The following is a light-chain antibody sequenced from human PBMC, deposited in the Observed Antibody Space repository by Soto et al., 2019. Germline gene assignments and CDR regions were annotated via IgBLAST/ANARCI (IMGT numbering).Light chain of an antibody. CDR2: SNN. Sequence: QSVLTQPPSASGTPGQRGTSSWSGSSSNIGSNTVNWYQQLPGTAPKLLIYSNNQRPSGVPDRFSGSKSGTSASLAISGLQSEDEADYYCAAWDDSLNGLYVFGTGTKLTVL. CDR1: SSNIGSNT. J-gene: IGLJ1*01. V-gene: IGLV1-44*01. CDR3: AAWDDSLNGLYV.